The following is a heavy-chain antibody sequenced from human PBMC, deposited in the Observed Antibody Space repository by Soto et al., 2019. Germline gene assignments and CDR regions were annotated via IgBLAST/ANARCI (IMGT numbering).Heavy chain of an antibody. Sequence: QVQLQESGPGLVKPSETLSLTCTVSGGSISSYYWSWIRQPPGKGLEWIGYIYYSGSTNYNPSLKSRVTISVDTSKDLFSLKLSSVTAADTAVYYCARVLPPKNSYGYDYWGQGTLVTVSS. CDR1: GGSISSYY. J-gene: IGHJ4*02. V-gene: IGHV4-59*01. CDR2: IYYSGST. D-gene: IGHD5-18*01. CDR3: ARVLPPKNSYGYDY.